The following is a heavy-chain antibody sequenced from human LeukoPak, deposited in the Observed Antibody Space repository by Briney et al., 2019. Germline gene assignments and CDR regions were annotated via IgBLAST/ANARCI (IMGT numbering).Heavy chain of an antibody. CDR2: IWYDGSNK. V-gene: IGHV3-33*01. J-gene: IGHJ6*02. Sequence: GGSLRLSCAASGFTFSSYGMHWVRQAPGKGLEWVAVIWYDGSNKYYADSVKGRFTISRDNSKNTLYLQMNSLRAEDTAVYYCARDPSITMVRGGIYYGMDVWGQGTTVTVSS. CDR1: GFTFSSYG. D-gene: IGHD3-10*01. CDR3: ARDPSITMVRGGIYYGMDV.